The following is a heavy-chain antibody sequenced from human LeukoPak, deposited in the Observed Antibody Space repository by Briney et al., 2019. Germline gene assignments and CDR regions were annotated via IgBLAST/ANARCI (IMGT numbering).Heavy chain of an antibody. CDR2: IYYSGST. J-gene: IGHJ4*02. CDR3: ARWCIAVAGTAADY. D-gene: IGHD6-19*01. Sequence: PSETLSLTCTVSGGSISSGSYYWGWIRQPPGKGLEWIGSIYYSGSTYYNPSLKSRVTISVDTSKNQFSLKLSSVTAADTAVYYCARWCIAVAGTAADYWGQGTLVTVSS. CDR1: GGSISSGSYY. V-gene: IGHV4-39*01.